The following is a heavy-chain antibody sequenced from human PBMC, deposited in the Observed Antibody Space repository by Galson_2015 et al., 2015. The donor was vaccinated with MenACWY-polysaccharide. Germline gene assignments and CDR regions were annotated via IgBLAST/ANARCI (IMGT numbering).Heavy chain of an antibody. CDR2: INQDGSEK. V-gene: IGHV3-7*01. J-gene: IGHJ4*02. Sequence: SLRLSCAASGFTFSNFWMSWVRQAPGKGLEWVASINQDGSEKHYVDSEKGRFTVARDNAKNSLYLQMNSLRAEDTAVYYCARTRIVGAHWFDCWGQGTLVTVSS. D-gene: IGHD1-26*01. CDR1: GFTFSNFW. CDR3: ARTRIVGAHWFDC.